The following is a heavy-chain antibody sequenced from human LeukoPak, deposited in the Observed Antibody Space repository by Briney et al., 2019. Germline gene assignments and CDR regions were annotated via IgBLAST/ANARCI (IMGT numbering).Heavy chain of an antibody. CDR1: GFTFSDYY. D-gene: IGHD6-13*01. J-gene: IGHJ5*02. CDR2: ISSRGDSI. CDR3: ARADSSWYWGWFDP. Sequence: PGGSLRLSCAASGFTFSDYYMSWIRQAPGKGLEWISYISSRGDSIQYADSVKGRFTMSRDNAKNSVHLQMSSLRAEDTAAYYCARADSSWYWGWFDPWGQGILVTVSS. V-gene: IGHV3-11*01.